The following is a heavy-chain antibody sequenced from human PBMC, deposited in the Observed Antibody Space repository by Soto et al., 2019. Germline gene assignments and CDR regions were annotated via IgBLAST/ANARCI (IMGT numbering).Heavy chain of an antibody. CDR2: IIPIFGTA. D-gene: IGHD6-13*01. CDR3: ARTNGAAAGTGYYYGMDV. J-gene: IGHJ6*02. V-gene: IGHV1-69*06. Sequence: SVKVSCEASGGTFSSYAISWVRQAPGQGLEWMGGIIPIFGTANYAQKFQGRVTITADKSTSTAYMELSSLRSEDTAVYYCARTNGAAAGTGYYYGMDVWGQGTTMTVYS. CDR1: GGTFSSYA.